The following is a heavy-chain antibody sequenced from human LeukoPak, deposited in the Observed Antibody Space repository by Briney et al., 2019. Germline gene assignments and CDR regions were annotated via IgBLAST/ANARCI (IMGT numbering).Heavy chain of an antibody. CDR2: INWNGGST. CDR1: GFTFDDYG. V-gene: IGHV3-20*04. Sequence: PGGSLRLSCAASGFTFDDYGMSWVRQAPGKGLEWVSGINWNGGSTGYADSVKGRFTISRDNAKNSLYLLMNSLRAEDTAVYYCARDASVSYGSGSYQINWFDPWGQGTLVTVSS. D-gene: IGHD3-10*01. J-gene: IGHJ5*02. CDR3: ARDASVSYGSGSYQINWFDP.